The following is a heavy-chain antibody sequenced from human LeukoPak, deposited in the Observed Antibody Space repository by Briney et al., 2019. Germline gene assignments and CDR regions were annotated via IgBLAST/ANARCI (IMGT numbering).Heavy chain of an antibody. Sequence: ASVKVSCKASGYTFTTYSLAWVRQAPGQSLEWMGWISANNGGTNYAQSFQDRVTLTRDTSTNTAYLELRSLRSDDTAIIYCATATQPRGYFLHWGQGTLDTVSS. V-gene: IGHV1-18*01. CDR1: GYTFTTYS. CDR2: ISANNGGT. D-gene: IGHD2-2*01. CDR3: ATATQPRGYFLH. J-gene: IGHJ1*01.